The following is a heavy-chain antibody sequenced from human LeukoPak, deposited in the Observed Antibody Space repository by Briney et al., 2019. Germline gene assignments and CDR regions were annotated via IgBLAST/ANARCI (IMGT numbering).Heavy chain of an antibody. CDR1: GGSISNFY. V-gene: IGHV4-59*01. CDR3: ARDLPALVHEAFDI. J-gene: IGHJ3*02. D-gene: IGHD5-18*01. Sequence: SETLSLTCTVSGGSISNFYWSWIRQAPGKGLEWIGDIYYRGSTNYNPSLKSRVTIAVDTSKNQVSLKLSSVTAADTAVYYCARDLPALVHEAFDIWGQGKMVTVSS. CDR2: IYYRGST.